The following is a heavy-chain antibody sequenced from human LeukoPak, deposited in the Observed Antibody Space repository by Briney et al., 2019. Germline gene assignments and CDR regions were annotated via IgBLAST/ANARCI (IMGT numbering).Heavy chain of an antibody. CDR3: AKGDWGSG. V-gene: IGHV3-23*01. CDR1: GFTFSSYA. CDR2: ISGSGDST. Sequence: GGSLRLSCAASGFTFSSYAMSWVRQAPGKGLEWVSSISGSGDSTFYADSVKGRFTISRDNSKNTLFLQMNSLRAEDTAVYYCAKGDWGSGWGQGTLVTVSS. J-gene: IGHJ4*02. D-gene: IGHD3/OR15-3a*01.